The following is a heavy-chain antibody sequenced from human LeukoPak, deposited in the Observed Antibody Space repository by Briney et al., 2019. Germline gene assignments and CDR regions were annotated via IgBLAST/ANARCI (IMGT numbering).Heavy chain of an antibody. CDR1: GYTLTELS. Sequence: ASAKVSCKVSGYTLTELSMHWVRQAPGKGLEWMGGFDPEDGETIYAQKFQGRVTMTEDTSTDTAYMELSSLRSEDTAVYYCATDRHIVVVPAARRNSRGYYMDVWGKGTTVTVSS. CDR3: ATDRHIVVVPAARRNSRGYYMDV. V-gene: IGHV1-24*01. J-gene: IGHJ6*03. CDR2: FDPEDGET. D-gene: IGHD2-2*01.